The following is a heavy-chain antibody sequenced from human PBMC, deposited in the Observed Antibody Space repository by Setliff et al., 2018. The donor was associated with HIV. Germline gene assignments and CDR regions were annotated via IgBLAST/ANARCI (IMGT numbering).Heavy chain of an antibody. CDR3: ARGGYNYGIQYFQH. Sequence: SETLSLTCTVSGGSISSGSYYWSWIRQPAGKGLEWIGQIHTSGSTNYNPSLESRVIILVDTSKNQFSLNLNSVTVADTAVYYCARGGYNYGIQYFQHWGQGTLVTVSS. V-gene: IGHV4-61*09. CDR1: GGSISSGSYY. D-gene: IGHD5-18*01. CDR2: IHTSGST. J-gene: IGHJ1*01.